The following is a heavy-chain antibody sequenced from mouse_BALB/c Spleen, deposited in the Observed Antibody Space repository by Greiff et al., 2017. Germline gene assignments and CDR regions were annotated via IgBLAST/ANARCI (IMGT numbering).Heavy chain of an antibody. V-gene: IGHV3-6*02. CDR2: ISYDGSN. CDR3: GNCLYYAMDY. CDR1: GYSITSGYY. D-gene: IGHD4-1*01. J-gene: IGHJ4*01. Sequence: EVQLQQSGPGLVKPSQSLSLTCSVTGYSITSGYYWNWIRQFPGNKLEWMGYISYDGSNNYNPSLKNRISITRDTSKNQFFLKLNSVTTEDTATYYCGNCLYYAMDYWGQGTSVTVSS.